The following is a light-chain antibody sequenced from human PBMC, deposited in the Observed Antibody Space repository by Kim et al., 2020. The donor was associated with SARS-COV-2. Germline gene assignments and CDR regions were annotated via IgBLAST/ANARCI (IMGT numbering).Light chain of an antibody. CDR3: SSYAGSSTVV. Sequence: GQSITISCTGTNSDVGNNKFVSWYRQHPGEAPQLIIYEVTERPSGVSTRFSGSKSGNTASLTISGLHTSDEADYYCSSYAGSSTVVFGGGTQLTVL. CDR1: NSDVGNNKF. V-gene: IGLV2-23*02. CDR2: EVT. J-gene: IGLJ3*02.